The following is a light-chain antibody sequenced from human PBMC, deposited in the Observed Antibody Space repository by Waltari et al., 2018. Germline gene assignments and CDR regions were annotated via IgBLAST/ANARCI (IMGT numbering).Light chain of an antibody. CDR1: SPNNGCNT. CDR2: SNN. CDR3: AAWDDSLNGPV. V-gene: IGLV1-44*01. Sequence: QSVLTQPPSASGPPGQTVTISCSGSSPNNGCNTANWYQQPPGTAPNLLIYSNNQRPSGVPDRFSGSKSGTSASLAISGLPSEDEADYYCAAWDDSLNGPVFGGGTKLTVL. J-gene: IGLJ3*02.